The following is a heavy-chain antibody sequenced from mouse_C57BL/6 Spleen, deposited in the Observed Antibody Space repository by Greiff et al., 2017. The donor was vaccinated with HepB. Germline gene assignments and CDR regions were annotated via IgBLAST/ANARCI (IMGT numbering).Heavy chain of an antibody. CDR2: IDPSDSYT. CDR1: GYTFTGYW. V-gene: IGHV1-50*01. J-gene: IGHJ3*01. CDR3: ARSYSNYVGFAY. Sequence: QVQLQQSGAELMKPGASVKLSCKATGYTFTGYWIEWVKQRPGHGLEWIGVIDPSDSYTNYNQKFKGKATLTVDTSSSTAYMQLSSLTSEDSAVYYCARSYSNYVGFAYWGQGTLVTVSA. D-gene: IGHD2-5*01.